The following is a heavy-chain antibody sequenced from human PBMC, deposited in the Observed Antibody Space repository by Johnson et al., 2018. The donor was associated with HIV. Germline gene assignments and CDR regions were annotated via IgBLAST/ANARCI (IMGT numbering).Heavy chain of an antibody. CDR2: ISYDGHNT. V-gene: IGHV3-30*18. CDR3: AKPMGGDDAFDI. J-gene: IGHJ3*02. CDR1: GFTFSSYG. D-gene: IGHD3-16*01. Sequence: QVQLVESGGGVVQPGRSLRLSCAASGFTFSSYGMHWVRQAPGKGLEWVAVISYDGHNTYYAVSLKGRFTISRDNSKNTLYLQMNSLRAEDTAVYYCAKPMGGDDAFDIWGQGTTVTVSS.